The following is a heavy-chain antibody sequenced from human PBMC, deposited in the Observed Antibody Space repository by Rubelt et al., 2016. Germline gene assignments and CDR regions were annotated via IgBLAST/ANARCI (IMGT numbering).Heavy chain of an antibody. CDR2: INHSGST. J-gene: IGHJ4*02. D-gene: IGHD1-26*01. Sequence: QVQLQQWGAGLLKPSETLSLTCAVYGGSFSGYYWSWIRQPPGKGLEWIGEINHSGSTNYNPSLKCRVTISVDTSKNQFSLKLSSVTAADTAVYYCARGGMGGSTGYFDYWGQGTLVTVSS. CDR1: GGSFSGYY. V-gene: IGHV4-34*01. CDR3: ARGGMGGSTGYFDY.